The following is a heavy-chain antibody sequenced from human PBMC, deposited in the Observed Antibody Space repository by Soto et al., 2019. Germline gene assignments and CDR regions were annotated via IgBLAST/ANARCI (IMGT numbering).Heavy chain of an antibody. J-gene: IGHJ5*02. CDR2: IYWDDDK. D-gene: IGHD1-26*01. CDR1: GFSLSSSGVG. CDR3: VHRHMVGATKYNWFDP. V-gene: IGHV2-5*02. Sequence: SGPTLVNPTQTLTLTCTFSGFSLSSSGVGVGWIRQPPGKALEWLALIYWDDDKRYSPSLKSRLTITKDTSKNQVVLTMTNMDPVDTAIYYCVHRHMVGATKYNWFDPWGQGTLVTVSS.